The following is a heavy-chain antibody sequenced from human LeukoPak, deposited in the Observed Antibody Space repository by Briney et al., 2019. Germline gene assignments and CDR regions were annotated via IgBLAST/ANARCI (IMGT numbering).Heavy chain of an antibody. CDR3: ARDPEGYSSGWYDY. J-gene: IGHJ4*02. D-gene: IGHD6-19*01. CDR2: IQTSGST. Sequence: SETLSLTRTVSGGSISSSYWTWIRQPAGKGLEWIGCIQTSGSTNYNPSLKSRATMSVDTSKNQFSLKLTSVTAADTAVYYCARDPEGYSSGWYDYWGQGTLVTVSS. V-gene: IGHV4-4*07. CDR1: GGSISSSY.